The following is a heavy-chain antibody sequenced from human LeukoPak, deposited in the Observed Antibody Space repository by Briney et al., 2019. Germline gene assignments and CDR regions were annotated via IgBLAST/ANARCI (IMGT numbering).Heavy chain of an antibody. Sequence: PSETLSLTCTVAGGSISNYYWSWIRQPPGKGLEWIGYIYYSGSTNYNPSLKSRVTISVDTSKNQFSLKLSSVSAADTAVYYCARHYSTGSRGRPDYWDQGTLVTVSS. V-gene: IGHV4-59*08. CDR1: GGSISNYY. J-gene: IGHJ4*02. CDR3: ARHYSTGSRGRPDY. CDR2: IYYSGST. D-gene: IGHD2-15*01.